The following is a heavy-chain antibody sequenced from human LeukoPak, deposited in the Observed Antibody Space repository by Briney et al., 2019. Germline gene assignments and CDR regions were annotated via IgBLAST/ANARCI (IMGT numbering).Heavy chain of an antibody. CDR3: TTEERVSSGYCSGGSCYIDY. V-gene: IGHV3-15*01. CDR2: IKSKTDGGTT. Sequence: GGSLRLSCAASAFTFSNAWMNWVRQAPGKGLEWVGRIKSKTDGGTTDYAAPVKGRFTISRDDSKNTLYLQMNSLKAEDTAVYYCTTEERVSSGYCSGGSCYIDYWGQGTLVTVSS. J-gene: IGHJ4*02. D-gene: IGHD2-15*01. CDR1: AFTFSNAW.